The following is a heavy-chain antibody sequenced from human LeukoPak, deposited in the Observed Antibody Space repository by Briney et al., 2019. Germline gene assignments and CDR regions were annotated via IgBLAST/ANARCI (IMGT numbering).Heavy chain of an antibody. V-gene: IGHV3-23*01. CDR2: ISGSGDST. Sequence: GGSLRLSCAASGFTFSNYGMSWVRQAPGKGLEWVSAISGSGDSTDHADSVKGRFTISRDNSKNTLFLQMNSLRAEDTAVYYCARRSSWYDGSDIWGQGTMLTVSS. CDR3: ARRSSWYDGSDI. CDR1: GFTFSNYG. D-gene: IGHD6-13*01. J-gene: IGHJ3*02.